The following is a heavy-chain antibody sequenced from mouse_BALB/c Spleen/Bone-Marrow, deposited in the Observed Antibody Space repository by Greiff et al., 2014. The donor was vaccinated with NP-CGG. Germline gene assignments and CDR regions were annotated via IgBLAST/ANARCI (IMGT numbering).Heavy chain of an antibody. D-gene: IGHD1-1*01. J-gene: IGHJ3*01. Sequence: VMLVESGPGRVAPSQSLSITCTVSGFSLTGYGVNWVRQPPGKGLEWLGMIWGDGSTDYNSALKSRLSISKDNSKSQVFLKMNSLQTDDTARYYCAREPTVVAGAWFAYWGQGTLVTVSA. CDR2: IWGDGST. CDR1: GFSLTGYG. CDR3: AREPTVVAGAWFAY. V-gene: IGHV2-6-7*01.